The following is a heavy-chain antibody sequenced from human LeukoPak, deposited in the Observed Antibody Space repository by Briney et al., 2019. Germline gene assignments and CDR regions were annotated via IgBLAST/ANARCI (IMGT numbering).Heavy chain of an antibody. V-gene: IGHV5-51*01. D-gene: IGHD3-16*02. CDR1: GYSFTSYW. CDR3: ARQDYVWGSYRQSFDY. Sequence: GESLKISCKGSGYSFTSYWIGWVRQMPGKGLEWMGIIYPGDSDTRYSPSFQGQVTISADKSISTAYLQWSSLKASDTAMYYCARQDYVWGSYRQSFDYWGQGTLVTVSS. J-gene: IGHJ4*02. CDR2: IYPGDSDT.